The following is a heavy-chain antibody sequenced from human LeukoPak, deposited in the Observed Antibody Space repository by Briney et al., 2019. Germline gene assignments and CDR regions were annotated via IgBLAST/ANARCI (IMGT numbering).Heavy chain of an antibody. CDR3: ARDIGSGFLDY. Sequence: GGSLRLPCAASGFTFSIFSMNWVRQAPGKGLEWVSSISSTRNNIYYADSVKGRFTISRDNAKNSLSLQMNSLRVEDTALYYCARDIGSGFLDYWGQGTLVTVSS. CDR1: GFTFSIFS. D-gene: IGHD6-19*01. CDR2: ISSTRNNI. V-gene: IGHV3-21*01. J-gene: IGHJ4*02.